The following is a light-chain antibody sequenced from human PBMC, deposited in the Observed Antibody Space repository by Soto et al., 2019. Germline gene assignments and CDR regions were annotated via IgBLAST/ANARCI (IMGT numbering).Light chain of an antibody. CDR1: SSDVGAYNY. V-gene: IGLV2-8*01. Sequence: QSALTQHPSASGSPGQSVTISCTGTSSDVGAYNYVSWYQQYPGKAPKLMIYEVSKRPSGVPDRFSGSKSGKTASLTVSGLQPEDEADYYCTSYAGSDIWVFGGGTKLTVL. J-gene: IGLJ3*02. CDR3: TSYAGSDIWV. CDR2: EVS.